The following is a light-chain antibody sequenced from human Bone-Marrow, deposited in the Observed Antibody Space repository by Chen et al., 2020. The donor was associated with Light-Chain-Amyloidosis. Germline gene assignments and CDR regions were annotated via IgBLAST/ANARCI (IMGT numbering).Light chain of an antibody. Sequence: SSVLTQPSSVSVAPGQTATIACGGNNIGSTSVHWYQQTPGQAPVLVVYDDIDRPSGIPERLSGDNSGNTATLTISRVEAGDEADYYCQVWDRSSDRPVFGGGTKLAVL. V-gene: IGLV3-21*02. CDR3: QVWDRSSDRPV. CDR2: DDI. CDR1: NIGSTS. J-gene: IGLJ3*02.